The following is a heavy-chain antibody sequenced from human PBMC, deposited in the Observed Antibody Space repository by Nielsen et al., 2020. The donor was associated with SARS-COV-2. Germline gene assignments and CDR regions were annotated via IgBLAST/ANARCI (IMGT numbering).Heavy chain of an antibody. V-gene: IGHV3-30-3*01. Sequence: GGSLRLSCAASGFTFSSYAMHWVRQAPGKGLEWVAVISYDGSNKYYADSVKGRFTISRDNSKNTLYLQMNSLRAEDTAVYYCARDQVGSSAGYFDYWGQGTLVTV. J-gene: IGHJ4*02. CDR2: ISYDGSNK. D-gene: IGHD6-6*01. CDR1: GFTFSSYA. CDR3: ARDQVGSSAGYFDY.